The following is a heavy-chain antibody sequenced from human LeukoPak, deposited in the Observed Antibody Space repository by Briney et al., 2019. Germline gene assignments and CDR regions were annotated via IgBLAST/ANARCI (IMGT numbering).Heavy chain of an antibody. CDR3: ATPAFLEWLLPFDY. V-gene: IGHV1-24*01. D-gene: IGHD3-3*02. Sequence: GASVKVSCRVSGYTLTELSTHWVRQAPGKGLEWMGGFDPEDGETIYAQKFQGRVTMTEDTSTDTAYMELSSLRSEDTAVYYCATPAFLEWLLPFDYWGQGTLVTVSS. CDR2: FDPEDGET. CDR1: GYTLTELS. J-gene: IGHJ4*02.